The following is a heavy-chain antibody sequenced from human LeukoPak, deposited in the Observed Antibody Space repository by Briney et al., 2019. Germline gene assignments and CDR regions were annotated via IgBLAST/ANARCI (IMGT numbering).Heavy chain of an antibody. CDR1: GGSISSGSYY. CDR3: ARAVGSSESNWFDP. CDR2: IYSSGSA. V-gene: IGHV4-61*02. J-gene: IGHJ5*02. D-gene: IGHD1-26*01. Sequence: PSETLSLTCTVSGGSISSGSYYWSWIRQPAGKGLEWIGRIYSSGSANYNPSLKSRVTISVDGSKNQFSLRLTSVTAADTAVYYCARAVGSSESNWFDPWGQGTLATVSS.